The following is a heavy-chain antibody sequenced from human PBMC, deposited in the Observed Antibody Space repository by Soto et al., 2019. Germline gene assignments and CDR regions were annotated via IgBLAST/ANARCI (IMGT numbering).Heavy chain of an antibody. J-gene: IGHJ3*02. Sequence: QVQLVESGGGVVQPGRSLRLSCEDSGFSFSSYAMHWVRQAPGKGLEWVAFISYDGSDKFYADSVKGRFTISRDNSKNTLYLQMNSLRAEDTAVYYCAQESDSFDIWGQGTMVTVST. CDR1: GFSFSSYA. CDR2: ISYDGSDK. CDR3: AQESDSFDI. V-gene: IGHV3-30*18.